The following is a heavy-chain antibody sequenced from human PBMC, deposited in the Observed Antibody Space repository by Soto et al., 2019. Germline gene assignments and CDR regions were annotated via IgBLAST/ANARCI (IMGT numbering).Heavy chain of an antibody. CDR2: IYSGGST. Sequence: XVSLRLSCAASGFTFSSNYMSWVRQAPGKGLEWVSVIYSGGSTYYADSVKGRFTISRDNSKNTLYLQMNSLRAEDTAVYYCARDDGPYYYYYGMDVWGQGTTVTVSS. CDR3: ARDDGPYYYYYGMDV. CDR1: GFTFSSNY. V-gene: IGHV3-53*01. J-gene: IGHJ6*02.